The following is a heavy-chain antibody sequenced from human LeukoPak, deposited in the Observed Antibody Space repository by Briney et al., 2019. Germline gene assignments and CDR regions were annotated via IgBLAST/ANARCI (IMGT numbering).Heavy chain of an antibody. CDR1: GFTFSNAW. CDR3: TRGRLGFSFGPNWFDP. V-gene: IGHV3-15*01. Sequence: GGSLRLSCAASGFTFSNAWMSWVRQAPGKGLEWVGRIKSKTDGGTTDYAAPVKGRFTISRDDSKNTLYLQMNSLKTEDTAVYYCTRGRLGFSFGPNWFDPWGQGTLVTVSS. CDR2: IKSKTDGGTT. J-gene: IGHJ5*02. D-gene: IGHD5-18*01.